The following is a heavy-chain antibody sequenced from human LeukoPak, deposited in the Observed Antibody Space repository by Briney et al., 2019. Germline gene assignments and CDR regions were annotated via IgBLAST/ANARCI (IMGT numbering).Heavy chain of an antibody. CDR3: ARDRDTAIFGDY. J-gene: IGHJ4*02. CDR1: GGSISSSSYY. Sequence: TSETLSLTCTVSGGSISSSSYYWGWIRQPPGKGLEWIGSIYYSGSTYYNPSLKSRVTISVDTSKNQLSLKLTSVIAADTAVYFCARDRDTAIFGDYWGQGTLVTVSS. V-gene: IGHV4-39*07. D-gene: IGHD5-18*01. CDR2: IYYSGST.